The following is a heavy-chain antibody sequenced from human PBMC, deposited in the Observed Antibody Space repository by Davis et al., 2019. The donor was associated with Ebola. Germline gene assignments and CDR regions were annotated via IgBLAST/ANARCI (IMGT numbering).Heavy chain of an antibody. V-gene: IGHV4-38-2*02. CDR1: GYFIRNGYY. J-gene: IGHJ4*02. D-gene: IGHD2-2*03. CDR2: IYYSGTT. Sequence: PSETPLTCSVSGYFIRNGYYWGWIRQPPGKGLEWIGTIYYSGTTYYNPSLKSRATMSVDTSKNQFSLRLTSVTAADTAVYFCARVDVEIIRRFDYWGQGILVTVSS. CDR3: ARVDVEIIRRFDY.